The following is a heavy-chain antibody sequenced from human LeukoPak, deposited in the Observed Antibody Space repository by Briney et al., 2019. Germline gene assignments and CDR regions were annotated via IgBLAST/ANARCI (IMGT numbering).Heavy chain of an antibody. CDR2: ISSSSSTI. V-gene: IGHV3-48*04. CDR3: ARDPQLLSSSSGYYDY. J-gene: IGHJ4*02. CDR1: GFTFSSYS. Sequence: GGSLRLSCAASGFTFSSYSMNWVRQAPGKGLEWVSYISSSSSTIYYADSVKGRFTISRDNAKNSLYLQMSSLRAEDTAVYYCARDPQLLSSSSGYYDYWGQGTLVTVSS. D-gene: IGHD3-22*01.